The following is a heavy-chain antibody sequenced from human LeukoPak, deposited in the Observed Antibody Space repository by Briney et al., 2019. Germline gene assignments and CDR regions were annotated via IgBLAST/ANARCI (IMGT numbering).Heavy chain of an antibody. D-gene: IGHD3-22*01. J-gene: IGHJ4*02. CDR3: ARNFGGGDSSGPYY. V-gene: IGHV3-21*04. CDR2: ISSSSSYI. CDR1: GFTFSSYS. Sequence: PGGSLRLSCAASGFTFSSYSMNWVRQTPGKGLEWVSSISSSSSYISYADSVKGRFTISRDNAKNSLYLQMNSLRAEDTAFYYCARNFGGGDSSGPYYWGQGTLVTVSS.